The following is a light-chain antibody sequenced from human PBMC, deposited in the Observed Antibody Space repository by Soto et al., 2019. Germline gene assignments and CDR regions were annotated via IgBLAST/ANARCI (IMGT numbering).Light chain of an antibody. V-gene: IGLV2-11*01. CDR1: SSDVGAYNY. CDR3: CSYAGNMYV. J-gene: IGLJ1*01. Sequence: QSALTQPRSVSGSPGQSVTISCTGSSSDVGAYNYVSWYQQHPGKAPKLMIFDVSKRPSGVPDRFSGSKSGSTASLTISGLQAEDEADYYCCSYAGNMYVVGSGTKATV. CDR2: DVS.